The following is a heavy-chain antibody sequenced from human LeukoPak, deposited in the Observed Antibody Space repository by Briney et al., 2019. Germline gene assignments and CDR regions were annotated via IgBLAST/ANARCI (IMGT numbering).Heavy chain of an antibody. V-gene: IGHV6-1*01. CDR1: GDSVSSNSAA. Sequence: SQTLSLTCAISGDSVSSNSAAWNWIRQSPSRGLEWLGRTYYRSKWYNDYAVSVKSRITINPDTSKNQFSLQLNSVTPEDTAAYYCARGRFRPGFPPHWFDPWGQGTLVTVSS. CDR3: ARGRFRPGFPPHWFDP. CDR2: TYYRSKWYN. D-gene: IGHD7-27*01. J-gene: IGHJ5*02.